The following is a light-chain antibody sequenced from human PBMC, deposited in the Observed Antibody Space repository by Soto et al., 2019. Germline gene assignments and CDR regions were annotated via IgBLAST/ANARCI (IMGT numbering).Light chain of an antibody. J-gene: IGLJ2*01. V-gene: IGLV2-14*01. Sequence: QSALTQPASVSGSPGQSITISCTGTSSDVGGYNYVSWYQQHPGKAPKLMIYDVSNRPSGVSNRCSGSKSGNTASLTISGRQAEDEADYFCSSYTISSPHVVFGEGTKVTVL. CDR2: DVS. CDR1: SSDVGGYNY. CDR3: SSYTISSPHVV.